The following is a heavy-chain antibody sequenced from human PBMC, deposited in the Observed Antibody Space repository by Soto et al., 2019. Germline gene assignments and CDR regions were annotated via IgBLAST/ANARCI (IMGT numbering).Heavy chain of an antibody. CDR3: AKTYSGDDLETDY. Sequence: QAQLVESGGGVVQPGRSLRLSCAASGFTFSRHGMHWVRQAPGKGLEWVAVIWYDGSNKYYADSVKGRFTSSRDNSNNTLYLQMNSLRAEDTAIYYCAKTYSGDDLETDYWGQGTLVTVSS. D-gene: IGHD5-12*01. CDR2: IWYDGSNK. J-gene: IGHJ4*02. V-gene: IGHV3-30*18. CDR1: GFTFSRHG.